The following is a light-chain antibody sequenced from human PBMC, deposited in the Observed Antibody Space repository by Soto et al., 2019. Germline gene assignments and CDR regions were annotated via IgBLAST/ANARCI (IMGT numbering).Light chain of an antibody. V-gene: IGLV1-44*01. Sequence: QSVLTQPPSASGTPGQRVTISCSGSSSNIGSNTVNWYQQLPGTAPKLLIYSNNQRPSGVPDRFSGSKSCTSASLAISGLQTEEDADYYCAAWYDSLNGVVFGGGTKLTVL. CDR2: SNN. J-gene: IGLJ2*01. CDR3: AAWYDSLNGVV. CDR1: SSNIGSNT.